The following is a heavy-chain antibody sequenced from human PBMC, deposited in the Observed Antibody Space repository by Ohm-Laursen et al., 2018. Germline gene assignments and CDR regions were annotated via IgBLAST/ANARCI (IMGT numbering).Heavy chain of an antibody. Sequence: SLRLSCAASGFTFRNYAMSWVRQAPGKGLEWVSAISGRGDSTYYADSVKGRFTISRDNSKNTLYLQVNSLRSEDTAVYYCASGSWNYYYYGMHVWGQGTTVTVSS. D-gene: IGHD1-26*01. CDR2: ISGRGDST. CDR1: GFTFRNYA. CDR3: ASGSWNYYYYGMHV. V-gene: IGHV3-23*01. J-gene: IGHJ6*02.